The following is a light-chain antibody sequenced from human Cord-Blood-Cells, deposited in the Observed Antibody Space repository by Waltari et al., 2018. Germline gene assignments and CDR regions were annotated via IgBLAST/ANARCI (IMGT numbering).Light chain of an antibody. CDR2: AAS. V-gene: IGKV1-39*01. CDR1: QSISSY. J-gene: IGKJ5*01. CDR3: QQSYSTPPIT. Sequence: DIQMTQSPSPLSASVGGRVTITCRASQSISSYLNWYQQKPGKAPKLLIYAASSLQSGVPSRFSGSGSGTDFTLTISSLQPEDFATYYCQQSYSTPPITFGQGTRLEIK.